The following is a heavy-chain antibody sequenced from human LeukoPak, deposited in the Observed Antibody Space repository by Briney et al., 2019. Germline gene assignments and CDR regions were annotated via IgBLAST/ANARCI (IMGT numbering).Heavy chain of an antibody. CDR3: ARASSKQLAGYLPDGFDI. Sequence: PGGSLRLSCAASGFTFSSYAMHWVRQAPGKGLEWVAIISSDESEKYYADSVKGRFTISRDNSKNTLYLQMNSLRADDAAVYYCARASSKQLAGYLPDGFDIWGQGTMVTVSS. D-gene: IGHD3-9*01. V-gene: IGHV3-30-3*01. CDR2: ISSDESEK. CDR1: GFTFSSYA. J-gene: IGHJ3*02.